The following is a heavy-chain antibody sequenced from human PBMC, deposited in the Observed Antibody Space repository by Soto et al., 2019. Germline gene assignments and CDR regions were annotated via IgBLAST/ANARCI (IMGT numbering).Heavy chain of an antibody. CDR1: GGSISIINL. D-gene: IGHD3-22*01. CDR3: ARRINYYDSSGYYLNWFDP. Sequence: SETLSISCAVSGGSISIINLWSWVRQPPGKGLECIVEIYHSGSTNYNPSLKSRVTISVDKSKNQFSLKLSSVTAADTAVYYCARRINYYDSSGYYLNWFDPWGQGTLVTVSS. CDR2: IYHSGST. V-gene: IGHV4-4*02. J-gene: IGHJ5*02.